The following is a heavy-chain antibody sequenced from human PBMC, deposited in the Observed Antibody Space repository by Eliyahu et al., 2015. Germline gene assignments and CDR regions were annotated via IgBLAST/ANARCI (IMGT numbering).Heavy chain of an antibody. D-gene: IGHD2-2*02. CDR1: GYTFTSXG. V-gene: IGHV1-18*01. Sequence: QVQLVQSGAEVKKPGASVKVSCKASGYTFTSXGISWVRQAPGQGLEWMGWISAYNGNTNYAQKLQGRVTMTTDTSTSTAYMELRSLRSDDTAVYYCARVVPAAISRYGNWFDPWGQGTLVTVSS. J-gene: IGHJ5*02. CDR3: ARVVPAAISRYGNWFDP. CDR2: ISAYNGNT.